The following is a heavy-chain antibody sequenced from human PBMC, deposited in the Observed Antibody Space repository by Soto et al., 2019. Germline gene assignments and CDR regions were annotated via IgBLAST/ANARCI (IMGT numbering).Heavy chain of an antibody. Sequence: PSETLSLTCTVSGGSISSGDYYWSWIRQPPGKGLEWIGYIYYSATTYYNPSLKSRVTISVDTSKNQFSLKLSSVTAADTAVYYCARAGQEGMDVWGQGTTVTLSS. CDR2: IYYSATT. CDR1: GGSISSGDYY. J-gene: IGHJ6*02. V-gene: IGHV4-30-4*01. CDR3: ARAGQEGMDV.